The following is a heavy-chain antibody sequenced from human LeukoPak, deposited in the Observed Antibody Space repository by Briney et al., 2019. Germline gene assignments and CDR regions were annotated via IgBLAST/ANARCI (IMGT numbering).Heavy chain of an antibody. CDR1: GFTFSSYG. CDR3: AKEEEAYCGGDCYSTAGY. V-gene: IGHV3-33*06. D-gene: IGHD2-21*02. CDR2: IWYDGSNK. J-gene: IGHJ4*02. Sequence: PGGSLRLSCAASGFTFSSYGMHWVRQAPGKGLKWVAVIWYDGSNKYYADSVKGRFTISRDNSKNTLYLQMNSLTAEDTAVYYCAKEEEAYCGGDCYSTAGYWGQGTLVTVSS.